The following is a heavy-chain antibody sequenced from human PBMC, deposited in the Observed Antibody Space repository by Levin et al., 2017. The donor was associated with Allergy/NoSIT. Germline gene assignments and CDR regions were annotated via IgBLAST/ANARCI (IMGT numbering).Heavy chain of an antibody. CDR1: GFTFSSYG. D-gene: IGHD4-17*01. CDR2: ISYDGSNK. CDR3: AKDLNYGDYGPLDY. J-gene: IGHJ4*02. Sequence: GGSLRLSCAASGFTFSSYGMHWVRQAPGKGLEWVAVISYDGSNKYYADSVKGRFTISRDNSKNTLYLQMNSLRAEDTAVYYCAKDLNYGDYGPLDYWGQGTLVTVAS. V-gene: IGHV3-30*18.